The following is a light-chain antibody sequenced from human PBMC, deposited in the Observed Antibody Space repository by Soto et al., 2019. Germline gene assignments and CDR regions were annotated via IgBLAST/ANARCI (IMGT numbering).Light chain of an antibody. CDR3: SSFTGSFTHV. Sequence: QSALTQPASVSGSPGQSITISCAGSNGDIGGYNYVSWYRQYPGKAPKLITFDVTDRPSGVSDRFSGSKSGNTASLTISGLQTGDEADYYCSSFTGSFTHVFGTGTKVTVL. J-gene: IGLJ1*01. CDR1: NGDIGGYNY. V-gene: IGLV2-14*03. CDR2: DVT.